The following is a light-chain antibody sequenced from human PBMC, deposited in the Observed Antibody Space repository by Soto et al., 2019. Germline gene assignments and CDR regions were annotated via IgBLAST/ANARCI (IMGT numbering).Light chain of an antibody. CDR1: QSISSF. Sequence: DIQMTQSPSSLSASVGDRVTITCRASQSISSFLNWYQQKPGKAPRLLIYAASSLQSGVPSRFSASGSGTDFTLPISSLQPEDFATYYCQQSYSTPETFGQGTKVEIK. CDR2: AAS. CDR3: QQSYSTPET. V-gene: IGKV1-39*01. J-gene: IGKJ1*01.